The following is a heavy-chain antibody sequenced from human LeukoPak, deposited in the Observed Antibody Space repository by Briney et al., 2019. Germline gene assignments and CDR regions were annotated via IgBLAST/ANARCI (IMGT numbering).Heavy chain of an antibody. CDR3: ASSAMVIYYYYYGMDV. CDR1: GGTFSSYA. V-gene: IGHV1-69*04. Sequence: LRASVKVSCKASGGTFSSYAISWVRQAPGQGLEWMGRIIPIFGIANYAQKFQGRVTITADKSTSTAYMELSSLRSEDTAVYHCASSAMVIYYYYYGMDVWGQGTTVTVSS. D-gene: IGHD5-18*01. J-gene: IGHJ6*02. CDR2: IIPIFGIA.